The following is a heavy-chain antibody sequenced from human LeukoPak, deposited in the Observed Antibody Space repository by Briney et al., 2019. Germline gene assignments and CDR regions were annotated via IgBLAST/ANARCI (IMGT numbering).Heavy chain of an antibody. J-gene: IGHJ4*02. CDR1: GGSFSGYY. CDR3: ARHPRIRYDILTGYYMGPFDY. D-gene: IGHD3-9*01. Sequence: SETLSLTCAVYGGSFSGYYWSWIRKPPGKGLEWIGEINHSGSTNYNPSLKSRVTISVDTSKNQFSLKLSSVTAADTAVYYCARHPRIRYDILTGYYMGPFDYWGQGTLVTVSS. CDR2: INHSGST. V-gene: IGHV4-34*01.